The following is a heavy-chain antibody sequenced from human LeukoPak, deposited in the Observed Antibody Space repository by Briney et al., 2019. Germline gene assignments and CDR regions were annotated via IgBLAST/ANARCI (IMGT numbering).Heavy chain of an antibody. V-gene: IGHV4-30-2*01. D-gene: IGHD6-13*01. J-gene: IGHJ5*02. Sequence: SQTLSLICAVSGGSISSGGYSWSWIRQPPGKGLEWIGYIYHSGSTYYNPSLKSRVTISVDRSKNQFSLKLSSVTAADTAVYYCARVVAAAGTFIWFDPWGQGTLVTVSS. CDR1: GGSISSGGYS. CDR2: IYHSGST. CDR3: ARVVAAAGTFIWFDP.